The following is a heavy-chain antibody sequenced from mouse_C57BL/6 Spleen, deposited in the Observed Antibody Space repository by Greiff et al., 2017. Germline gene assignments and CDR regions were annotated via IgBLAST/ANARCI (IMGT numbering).Heavy chain of an antibody. CDR1: GYSFTDYN. CDR3: AHITTVVATRGAMDY. D-gene: IGHD1-1*01. J-gene: IGHJ4*01. CDR2: INPNYGTT. Sequence: VQLQQSGPELVKPGASVKISCKASGYSFTDYNMNWVKQSNGKSLEWIGVINPNYGTTSSNQKFKGKATLPVDQSSRTAYLQLNSLTSEDSAVYFCAHITTVVATRGAMDYWGQGTSVTVSS. V-gene: IGHV1-39*01.